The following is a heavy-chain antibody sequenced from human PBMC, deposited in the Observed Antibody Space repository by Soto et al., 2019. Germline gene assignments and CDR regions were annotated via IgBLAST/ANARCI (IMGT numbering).Heavy chain of an antibody. D-gene: IGHD3-3*01. CDR2: IYYSGST. J-gene: IGHJ6*02. CDR3: ARDQLRFLEWPRSHYYYYGMDV. V-gene: IGHV4-59*01. Sequence: SETLSLTCTVSGGSISSYCWSWIRQPPGKGLEWIGYIYYSGSTNYNPSLKSRVTISVDTSKNQFSLKLSSVTAADTAVYYCARDQLRFLEWPRSHYYYYGMDVWGQGTTVTVSS. CDR1: GGSISSYC.